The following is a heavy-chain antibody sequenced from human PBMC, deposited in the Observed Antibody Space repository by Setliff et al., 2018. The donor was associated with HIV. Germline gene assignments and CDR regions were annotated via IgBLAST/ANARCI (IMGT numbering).Heavy chain of an antibody. Sequence: SETLSLTCAVYGGSFSDYFWTWIRQPPGKGLGWIGKIRPSGGTNYNPSLKSRVTISVDSSKNQFSLKLSSVTAADTAVYFCARTLWFEESASYDAFDIWGQGTMVT. D-gene: IGHD3-10*01. CDR1: GGSFSDYF. V-gene: IGHV4-34*01. CDR2: IRPSGGT. J-gene: IGHJ3*02. CDR3: ARTLWFEESASYDAFDI.